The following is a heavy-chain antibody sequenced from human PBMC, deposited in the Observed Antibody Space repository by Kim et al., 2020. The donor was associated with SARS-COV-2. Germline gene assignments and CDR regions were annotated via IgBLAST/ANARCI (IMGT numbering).Heavy chain of an antibody. Sequence: SVKVSCKASGFTFTSSVVQWVRQARGQRLEWIGWLVVGSGNTNYAQKFQERVTITRDKSTTTAYMELSSLTSEDTAVDYCATDASGSYYWFDPWGQGTL. CDR3: ATDASGSYYWFDP. CDR1: GFTFTSSV. J-gene: IGHJ5*02. V-gene: IGHV1-58*01. CDR2: LVVGSGNT. D-gene: IGHD3-10*01.